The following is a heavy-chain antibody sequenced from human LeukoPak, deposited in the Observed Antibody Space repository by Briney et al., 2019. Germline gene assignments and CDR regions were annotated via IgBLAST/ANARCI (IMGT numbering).Heavy chain of an antibody. CDR2: MNPNSGNT. J-gene: IGHJ4*02. V-gene: IGHV1-8*01. Sequence: ASVKVSCKASGYTFTSYDINWVRQATGQGLEWMGWMNPNSGNTGYAQKFQGRVTMTRNTSISTAYMELSSLRSEDTAVYYCARGGQLLRYFDYWGQGTLVTVSS. D-gene: IGHD6-19*01. CDR3: ARGGQLLRYFDY. CDR1: GYTFTSYD.